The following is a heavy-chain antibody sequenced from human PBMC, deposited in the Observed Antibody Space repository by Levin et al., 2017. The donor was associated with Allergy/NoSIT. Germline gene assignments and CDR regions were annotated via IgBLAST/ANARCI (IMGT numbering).Heavy chain of an antibody. CDR1: GFTVSSNY. Sequence: GSLRLSCTASGFTVSSNYMNWVRQAPGKGLEWVSSVYSGGNTYFAESVKGRFTISRDNSKNALYLQMDSLRADDTAVYYCARGEQGYCSGGSCYSTVWGQGTLVTVSS. J-gene: IGHJ4*02. CDR2: VYSGGNT. CDR3: ARGEQGYCSGGSCYSTV. V-gene: IGHV3-53*01. D-gene: IGHD2-15*01.